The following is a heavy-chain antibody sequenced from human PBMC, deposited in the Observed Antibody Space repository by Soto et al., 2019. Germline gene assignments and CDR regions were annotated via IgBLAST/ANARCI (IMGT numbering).Heavy chain of an antibody. J-gene: IGHJ2*01. CDR3: ARAPGIAASDWYFDL. D-gene: IGHD6-25*01. CDR1: GFTFSSYG. Sequence: QVQLVESGGGVVQPGRSLRLSCAASGFTFSSYGMHWVRQAPGKGLEWVAVIWYDGSNKYYADSVKGRFTISRDNSKNTLYLQMNSLRAEDTAVYYCARAPGIAASDWYFDLWGRGTLVTVSS. CDR2: IWYDGSNK. V-gene: IGHV3-33*01.